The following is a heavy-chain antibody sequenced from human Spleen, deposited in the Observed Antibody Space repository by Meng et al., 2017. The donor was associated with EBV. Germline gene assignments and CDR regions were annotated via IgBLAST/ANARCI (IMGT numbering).Heavy chain of an antibody. J-gene: IGHJ4*02. Sequence: QGRLGQSGAQVRKPGASVKVSFQASGSTFTNYHIHWVRQAPGQGLEWMGMINPSDGSTNYAQNFQGRVTMTRDTSKSTVYLELSSLGFEDTAVYYCASLGVYGSGSFGIDCWGQGSLVTVSS. CDR1: GSTFTNYH. CDR3: ASLGVYGSGSFGIDC. D-gene: IGHD3-10*01. CDR2: INPSDGST. V-gene: IGHV1-46*01.